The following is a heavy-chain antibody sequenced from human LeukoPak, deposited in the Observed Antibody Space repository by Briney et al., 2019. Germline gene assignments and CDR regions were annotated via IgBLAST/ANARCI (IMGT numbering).Heavy chain of an antibody. CDR2: IIPIFGTA. V-gene: IGHV1-69*06. CDR3: ASRSRYYYDSSGYYHWYFDL. CDR1: GGTFSSYA. J-gene: IGHJ2*01. Sequence: EASVKVSCKASGGTFSSYAISWVRQAPGQGLEWMGGIIPIFGTANYAQKFQGRVTITADKSTSTAYMELSSLRSEDTAVYYCASRSRYYYDSSGYYHWYFDLWGRGTLVTVSS. D-gene: IGHD3-22*01.